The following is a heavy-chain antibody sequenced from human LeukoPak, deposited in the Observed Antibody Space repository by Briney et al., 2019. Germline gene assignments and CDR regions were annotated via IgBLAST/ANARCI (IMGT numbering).Heavy chain of an antibody. J-gene: IGHJ6*03. D-gene: IGHD2-2*01. CDR2: ISSSGSTI. Sequence: GGSLRLSCAASGFTFSDYYMSWIRQAPGKGLEWVSYISSSGSTIYYADSVKGRFTISRDNAKNSLYLQMNSLRAEDTAVYYCARDTKIVVVPAAIYYYYYMDVWGKGTTVTVSS. V-gene: IGHV3-11*04. CDR3: ARDTKIVVVPAAIYYYYYMDV. CDR1: GFTFSDYY.